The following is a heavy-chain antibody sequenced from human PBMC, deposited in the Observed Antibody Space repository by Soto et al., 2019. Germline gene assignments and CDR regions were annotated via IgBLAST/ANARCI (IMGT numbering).Heavy chain of an antibody. J-gene: IGHJ4*02. CDR1: GYTFTSYG. D-gene: IGHD2-15*01. V-gene: IGHV1-18*01. CDR3: ARSPRYCSGGSCYGDY. CDR2: ISAYNGNT. Sequence: NTRASVKVSCKASGYTFTSYGISWVRQAPGQGLEWMGWISAYNGNTNYAQKLQGRVTMTTDTSTSTAYMELRSLRSDDTAVYYCARSPRYCSGGSCYGDYWGQGTLVTVSS.